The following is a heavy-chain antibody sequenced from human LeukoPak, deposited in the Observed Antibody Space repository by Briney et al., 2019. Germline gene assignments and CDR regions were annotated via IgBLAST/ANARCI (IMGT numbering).Heavy chain of an antibody. D-gene: IGHD3-22*01. Sequence: GGSLRLSCAVSGFTFSSYEMNWVRQAPGKGLEWVSYISSSGSTIYYADSVKGRFTISRDNAKKSLYLQMNSLRAEDTAVYYCARDRYYYDSSGYYYPGGFDYWGQGTLVTVSS. CDR3: ARDRYYYDSSGYYYPGGFDY. V-gene: IGHV3-48*03. J-gene: IGHJ4*02. CDR1: GFTFSSYE. CDR2: ISSSGSTI.